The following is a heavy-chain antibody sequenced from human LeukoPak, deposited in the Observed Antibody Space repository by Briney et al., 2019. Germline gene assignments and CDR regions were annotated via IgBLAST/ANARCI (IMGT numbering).Heavy chain of an antibody. J-gene: IGHJ2*01. D-gene: IGHD2-2*01. CDR1: GYSLTSYW. Sequence: GESLKISCKGSGYSLTSYWIGWVRQMPGKGLEWMGIIYPGDSDTRYSPSFQGQVTISADKSISTAYLQWSSLKASDTAMYYCARRSCSSTSCPVPRYFDLWGRGTLVTVSS. V-gene: IGHV5-51*01. CDR3: ARRSCSSTSCPVPRYFDL. CDR2: IYPGDSDT.